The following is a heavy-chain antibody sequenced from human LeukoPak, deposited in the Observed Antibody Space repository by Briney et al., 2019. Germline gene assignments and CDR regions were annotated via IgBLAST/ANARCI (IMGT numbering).Heavy chain of an antibody. CDR3: ARDLSAVAGYDAFDI. CDR1: GGSFSGYY. V-gene: IGHV4-34*12. D-gene: IGHD6-19*01. Sequence: KASETLSLTCAVSGGSFSGYYWSWIRQPPGKGLEWIGEIFPSGSTNYNSSLKSRVTISVDKSKNQLSLKLSSVTAADTAVYYCARDLSAVAGYDAFDIWGQGTMVTVSS. J-gene: IGHJ3*02. CDR2: IFPSGST.